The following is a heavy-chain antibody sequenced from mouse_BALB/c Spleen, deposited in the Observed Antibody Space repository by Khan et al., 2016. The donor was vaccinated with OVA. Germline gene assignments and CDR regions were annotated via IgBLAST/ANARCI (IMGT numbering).Heavy chain of an antibody. CDR1: GYTFTNYG. J-gene: IGHJ4*01. V-gene: IGHV9-3-1*01. CDR2: INTYTGEP. Sequence: QIQLVQSGPELKKPGETVKISCKASGYTFTNYGMNWVKQAPGKGLKWMGWINTYTGEPTYADDFKGRFAFSLETSASTAYLQINNLKNEDTATLFCARPPYFSYVMVYWGKGTSVTVSS. CDR3: ARPPYFSYVMVY. D-gene: IGHD2-10*01.